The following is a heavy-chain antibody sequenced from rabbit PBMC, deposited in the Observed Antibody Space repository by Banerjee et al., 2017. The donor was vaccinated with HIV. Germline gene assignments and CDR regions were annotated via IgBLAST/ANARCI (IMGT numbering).Heavy chain of an antibody. V-gene: IGHV1S40*01. CDR3: ARDSDYGGYGYAGDL. Sequence: QSLEESGGALVKPGASLTLTCPASGLSFSNHSWICWVRQAPGKGLEWIACIYAGSSGSTYYASWAKGRFTISKTSSTTVTLQMTSLTAADAATYFCARDSDYGGYGYAGDLWGPGTLVTVS. CDR1: GLSFSNHSW. J-gene: IGHJ4*01. D-gene: IGHD6-1*01. CDR2: IYAGSSGST.